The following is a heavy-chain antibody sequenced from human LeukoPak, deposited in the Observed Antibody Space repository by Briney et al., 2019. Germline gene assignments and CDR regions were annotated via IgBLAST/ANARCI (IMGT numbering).Heavy chain of an antibody. J-gene: IGHJ4*02. D-gene: IGHD6-13*01. CDR2: ISASRNSI. CDR1: GFTFSSHW. CDR3: AREGYSPY. V-gene: IGHV3-48*01. Sequence: GGSLRLSCAASGFTFSSHWMSWVRQAPGKGLDWVSYISASRNSISYADSVKGRFTISRDNAMNSLYLQMNSLRAEDTAVYYCAREGYSPYWGQGTLVTVSS.